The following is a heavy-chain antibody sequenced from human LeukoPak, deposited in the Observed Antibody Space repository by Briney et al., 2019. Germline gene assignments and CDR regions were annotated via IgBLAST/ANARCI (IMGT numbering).Heavy chain of an antibody. D-gene: IGHD2-2*01. CDR3: ASLVPAAIRGGGYFDY. J-gene: IGHJ4*02. CDR2: IYYSGST. Sequence: SETLSLTCSVSGGSVSSGSYYWGWIRQPPGKGLEWIGYIYYSGSTNYNPSLKSRVTISVDTSKNQFSLKLSSVTAADTAVYYCASLVPAAIRGGGYFDYWGQGTLVTVSS. V-gene: IGHV4-61*01. CDR1: GGSVSSGSYY.